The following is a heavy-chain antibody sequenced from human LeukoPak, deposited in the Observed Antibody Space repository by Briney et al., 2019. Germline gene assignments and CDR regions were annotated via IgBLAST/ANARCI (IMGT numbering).Heavy chain of an antibody. D-gene: IGHD3-10*01. CDR1: GFNFKDYA. Sequence: GGSLRLSCVASGFNFKDYAMTWVRQAPGKGLEWVSSVSGSGGTTFSSDSVKGRFTISRDNSYNTLYLQMNSLRAEDTALYYCARDPRLYHGRPYYFDSWGQGTLVTVSS. CDR2: VSGSGGTT. J-gene: IGHJ4*02. CDR3: ARDPRLYHGRPYYFDS. V-gene: IGHV3-23*01.